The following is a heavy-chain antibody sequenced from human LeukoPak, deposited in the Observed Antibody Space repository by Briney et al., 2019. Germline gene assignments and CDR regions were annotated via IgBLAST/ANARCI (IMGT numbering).Heavy chain of an antibody. V-gene: IGHV4-61*02. CDR1: GGSISSGSYY. D-gene: IGHD6-19*01. CDR3: ARADGGWYYFVC. Sequence: SETLSLTCTVSGGSISSGSYYWSWIRQPAGKGLEWIGRIYTSGSTNYNPSLKSRVTISVDTSKNQFSLKLSSVTAADTAVYYRARADGGWYYFVCWGHGTLVTVSS. J-gene: IGHJ4*01. CDR2: IYTSGST.